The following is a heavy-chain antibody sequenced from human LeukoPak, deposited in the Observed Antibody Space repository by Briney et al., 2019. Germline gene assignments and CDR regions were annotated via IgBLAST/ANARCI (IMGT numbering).Heavy chain of an antibody. CDR1: GFTFSNAW. D-gene: IGHD3-10*01. J-gene: IGHJ4*02. Sequence: PGGSLRLSCAASGFTFSNAWMSWVRQAPGKGLEWVSSISRSSSFIYYTDSVKGRFTISRDNAKNSLYLQMNSLRAEDTAVYYCARDAGFFKYFDYWGQGTLVTVSS. CDR3: ARDAGFFKYFDY. CDR2: ISRSSSFI. V-gene: IGHV3-21*01.